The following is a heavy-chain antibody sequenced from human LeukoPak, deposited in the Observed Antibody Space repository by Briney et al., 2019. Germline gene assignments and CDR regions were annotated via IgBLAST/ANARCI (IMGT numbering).Heavy chain of an antibody. D-gene: IGHD3-16*02. CDR2: IWYDGSNK. J-gene: IGHJ5*02. CDR1: GFTFSSYA. CDR3: ARDGDDYVWGSYRNSNWFDP. V-gene: IGHV3-33*08. Sequence: GGSLRLSCAASGFTFSSYAMHWVRQAPGKGLEWVAVIWYDGSNKYYADSVKGRFTISRDNSKNTLYLQMNSLRAEDTAVYYCARDGDDYVWGSYRNSNWFDPWGQGTLVTVSS.